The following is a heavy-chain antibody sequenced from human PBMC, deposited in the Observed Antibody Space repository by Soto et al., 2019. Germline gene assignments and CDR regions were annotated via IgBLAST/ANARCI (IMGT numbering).Heavy chain of an antibody. CDR1: GDSVSSKTAA. D-gene: IGHD3-10*01. Sequence: SQTLSVTCAISGDSVSSKTAAWNWIRQSPSRGLERLGRTYFRSKWYNDYAVSVKSRITINPDTSKNQFSLQLNSVTPEDTAVYYCAKGSGSYYYYYGMDVWGQGTTVTVSS. CDR3: AKGSGSYYYYYGMDV. J-gene: IGHJ6*02. CDR2: TYFRSKWYN. V-gene: IGHV6-1*01.